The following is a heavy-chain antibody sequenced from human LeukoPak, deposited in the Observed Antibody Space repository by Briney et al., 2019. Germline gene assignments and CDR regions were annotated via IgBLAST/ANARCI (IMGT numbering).Heavy chain of an antibody. J-gene: IGHJ3*02. CDR1: GFTFSSYA. Sequence: GGSLRLSCAASGFTFSSYAMHWVRQAPGKGLEWVAVISYDGSNKYYADSVKGRFTISRDNSKNTLYLQMNSLRAEDTAVYYCARAGHVGAFDIWGQGTMVTVSS. D-gene: IGHD3-10*01. CDR3: ARAGHVGAFDI. CDR2: ISYDGSNK. V-gene: IGHV3-30*04.